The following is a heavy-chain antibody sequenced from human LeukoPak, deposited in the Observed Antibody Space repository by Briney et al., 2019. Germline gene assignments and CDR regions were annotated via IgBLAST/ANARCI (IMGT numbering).Heavy chain of an antibody. V-gene: IGHV3-30*18. Sequence: PGGSLRLSCAASGFTFSSYGMHWVRQAPGKGLEWVAVISYDGSNKYYADSVKGRFTISRDNSKNTLYLQMNSLRAEDTAVYYCAKADIAARLVLLAKLDYWGQGTLVTVSS. D-gene: IGHD6-6*01. J-gene: IGHJ4*02. CDR3: AKADIAARLVLLAKLDY. CDR1: GFTFSSYG. CDR2: ISYDGSNK.